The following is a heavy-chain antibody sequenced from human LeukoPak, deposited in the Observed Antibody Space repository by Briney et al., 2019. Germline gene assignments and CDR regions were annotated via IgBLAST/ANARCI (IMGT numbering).Heavy chain of an antibody. J-gene: IGHJ6*03. Sequence: GGSLRLSCAASGFTFDDYGMSWVRQAPGKGLELVSGINWNGGSTGYADSVKGRFTISRDNAKNSLYLQMNSLRAEDTALYYCARDRSSDYVYYYYYMDVWGKGTTVTVSS. V-gene: IGHV3-20*04. CDR3: ARDRSSDYVYYYYYMDV. CDR2: INWNGGST. CDR1: GFTFDDYG. D-gene: IGHD4-17*01.